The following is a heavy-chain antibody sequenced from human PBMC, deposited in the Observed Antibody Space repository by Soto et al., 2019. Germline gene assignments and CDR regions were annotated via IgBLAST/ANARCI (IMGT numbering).Heavy chain of an antibody. Sequence: SVKVSCKASGYTFTSYDINWVRQAPGQGLEWMGWMNPNSGRTAYAQKFQGRVTMTRSTSISTAYMELSSLRSEDTAVYYCEGRVTIFGVVTREGVAFDIWGKGTLVT. CDR3: EGRVTIFGVVTREGVAFDI. CDR1: GYTFTSYD. J-gene: IGHJ3*02. D-gene: IGHD3-3*01. V-gene: IGHV1-8*01. CDR2: MNPNSGRT.